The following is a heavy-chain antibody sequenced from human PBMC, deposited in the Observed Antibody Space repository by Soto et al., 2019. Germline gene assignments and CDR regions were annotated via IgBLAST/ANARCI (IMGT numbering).Heavy chain of an antibody. Sequence: SETLSLACAVYGGSFSGYYWSWIRQPPGKGLEWIGEINHSGSTNYNPSLKSRVTISVDTSKNQFSLKLSSVTAADTAVYYCARGGASSYFCYSSCGMDVWGQGTTVTVSS. D-gene: IGHD6-6*01. CDR2: INHSGST. V-gene: IGHV4-34*01. CDR3: ARGGASSYFCYSSCGMDV. J-gene: IGHJ6*02. CDR1: GGSFSGYY.